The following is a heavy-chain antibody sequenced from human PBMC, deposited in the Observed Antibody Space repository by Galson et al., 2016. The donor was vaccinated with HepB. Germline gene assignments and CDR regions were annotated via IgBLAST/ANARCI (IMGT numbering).Heavy chain of an antibody. V-gene: IGHV3-11*04. Sequence: SLRLSCAASGFTFSDYYMNWIRQAPGKELEWISYISSRDSRTYHVDSVKGRFTISRDNAKNSLFLQMSSLRVEDTAVYYCARSQGYADARRGFDAFAIWGQGTMVTVSS. D-gene: IGHD1-1*01. CDR3: ARSQGYADARRGFDAFAI. J-gene: IGHJ3*02. CDR2: ISSRDSRT. CDR1: GFTFSDYY.